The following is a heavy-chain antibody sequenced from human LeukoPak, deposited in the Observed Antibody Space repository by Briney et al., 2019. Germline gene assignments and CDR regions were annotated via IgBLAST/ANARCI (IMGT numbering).Heavy chain of an antibody. CDR1: GFTFSSYA. J-gene: IGHJ4*02. V-gene: IGHV3-23*01. CDR3: AREGSSTPEGFDD. D-gene: IGHD6-13*01. Sequence: GGSLRLSCTACGFTFSSYAMSWVRQAPGKGLEWISAIRGSGGSTYYADSVKGRFTISRDNSKNTLYLQMNSLRAEDTAVYYCAREGSSTPEGFDDWGQGSLVTVSS. CDR2: IRGSGGST.